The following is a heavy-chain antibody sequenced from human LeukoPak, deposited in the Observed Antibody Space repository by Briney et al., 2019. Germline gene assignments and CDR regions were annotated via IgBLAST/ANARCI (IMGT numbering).Heavy chain of an antibody. V-gene: IGHV1-8*03. CDR2: MNPNSGST. CDR1: GYTFTSYD. CDR3: ARGRSTGYPYYFEY. Sequence: GASVKVSCKASGYTFTSYDINWVRQATGQGLEWMGWMNPNSGSTGYAQKFQGRVTITRNTSISTAYMGLSGLRSEETAVYYCARGRSTGYPYYFEYWGQGTLVTVSS. J-gene: IGHJ4*02. D-gene: IGHD5-12*01.